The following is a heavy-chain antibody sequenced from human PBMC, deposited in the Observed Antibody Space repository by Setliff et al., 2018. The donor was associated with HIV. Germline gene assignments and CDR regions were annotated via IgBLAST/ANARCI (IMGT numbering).Heavy chain of an antibody. CDR1: GDSISGHY. CDR2: ISYTGST. CDR3: ARHDITLVRGLV. J-gene: IGHJ6*02. V-gene: IGHV4-59*11. Sequence: SETLSLTCTVSGDSISGHYWSWLRQPPGKGLEWIGYISYTGSTNYNPSLKSRLTISLDTSKNQFFLKLSSVTAADTAVYYCARHDITLVRGLVWGQGTTVTVSS. D-gene: IGHD3-10*01.